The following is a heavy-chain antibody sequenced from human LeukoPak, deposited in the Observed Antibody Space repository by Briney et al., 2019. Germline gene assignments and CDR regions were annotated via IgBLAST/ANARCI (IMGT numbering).Heavy chain of an antibody. V-gene: IGHV4-39*07. CDR3: ARGNGSSSSSFRSYYYYYMDV. J-gene: IGHJ6*03. D-gene: IGHD6-6*01. CDR2: IYYSGST. CDR1: GGSISSSSYY. Sequence: SETLSLTCTVSGGSISSSSYYWGWIRQPPGKGLEWIGSIYYSGSTYYNPSLKGRVTISVDTSKNQFSLKLSSVTAADTAVYYCARGNGSSSSSFRSYYYYYMDVWGKGTTVTVSS.